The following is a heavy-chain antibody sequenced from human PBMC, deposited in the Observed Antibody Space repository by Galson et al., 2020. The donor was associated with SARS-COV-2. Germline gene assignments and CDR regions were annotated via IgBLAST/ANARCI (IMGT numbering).Heavy chain of an antibody. CDR2: VSVTGKDT. V-gene: IGHV3-23*01. CDR1: GFLFNQYT. CDR3: AKQAGYCNDGKCHWTPFDV. D-gene: IGHD2-15*01. J-gene: IGHJ3*01. Sequence: GESLKISCAASGFLFNQYTMTWVRQAPGKGLEWVSSVSVTGKDTYYTDSVKGRFTISRDNSNDTVSLQMSGLRVDDTALYYCAKQAGYCNDGKCHWTPFDVWGQGTVVTISS.